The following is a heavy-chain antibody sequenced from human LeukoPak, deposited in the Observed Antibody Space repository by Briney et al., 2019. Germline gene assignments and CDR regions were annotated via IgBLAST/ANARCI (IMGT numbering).Heavy chain of an antibody. CDR3: ANLPL. J-gene: IGHJ4*02. Sequence: TGESLRLSCATSGFTFSNYGMHWVRQAPGKGLEWVAVISYDGSNKYYADSVKGRFTISRDNSKNTLYLQMNSLRPEDAAVYYCANLPLWGQGTLVTVSS. CDR1: GFTFSNYG. CDR2: ISYDGSNK. V-gene: IGHV3-30*18.